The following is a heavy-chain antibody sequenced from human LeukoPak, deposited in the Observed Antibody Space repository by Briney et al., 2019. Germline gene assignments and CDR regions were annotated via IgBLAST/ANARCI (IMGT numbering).Heavy chain of an antibody. CDR1: GFTFRSYA. CDR3: ARALDTVTQPDY. J-gene: IGHJ4*02. V-gene: IGHV3-30*04. D-gene: IGHD4-17*01. Sequence: GGSLRLSCAVSGFTFRSYAMSWVRQAPGKGLEWVAVISYDGSNKYYADSVKGRFTISRDNSKNTLYLQMNSLRAEDTAVYYCARALDTVTQPDYWGQGTLVTVSS. CDR2: ISYDGSNK.